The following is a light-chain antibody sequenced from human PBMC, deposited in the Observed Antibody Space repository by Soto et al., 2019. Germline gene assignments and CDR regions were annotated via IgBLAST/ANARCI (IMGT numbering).Light chain of an antibody. V-gene: IGKV1-5*01. J-gene: IGKJ4*01. CDR2: DAS. CDR1: QSVSTW. Sequence: DIRMTQSPATVSGSVYDRVTXXCRASQSVSTWLAWYQQKPGQAPRLLIYDASTLDTGIPARFSGSGSGTEFTLTISSLQSEDFAGYYCQHYNNWPLTFGGGTKVDI. CDR3: QHYNNWPLT.